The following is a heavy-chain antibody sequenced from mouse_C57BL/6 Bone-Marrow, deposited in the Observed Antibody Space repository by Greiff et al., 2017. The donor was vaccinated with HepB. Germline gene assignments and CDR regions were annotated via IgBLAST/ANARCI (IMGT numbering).Heavy chain of an antibody. CDR1: GFTFSDYY. D-gene: IGHD2-4*01. CDR2: ISNGGGST. V-gene: IGHV5-12*01. J-gene: IGHJ2*01. CDR3: ARGDYDGGYFDY. Sequence: EVQLQESGGGLVQPGGSLKLSCAASGFTFSDYYMYWVRQTPEKRLEWVAYISNGGGSTYYPDTVKGRFTISRDNAKNTLYLQMSRLKSEDTAMYYCARGDYDGGYFDYWGQGTTLTVSS.